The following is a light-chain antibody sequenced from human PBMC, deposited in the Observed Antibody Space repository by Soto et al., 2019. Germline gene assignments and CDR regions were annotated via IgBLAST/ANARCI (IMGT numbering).Light chain of an antibody. CDR3: CSYAGSVV. CDR1: NSAVGGYNS. J-gene: IGLJ2*01. CDR2: DVT. Sequence: QSALTQPRSVSGSPGQSVAISCTGANSAVGGYNSVSWYQQHPGKAPKLMIYDVTKRPSGVPDRYSGSKSGNTASLTISGLQAEDEADYYCCSYAGSVVFGGGTQLTVL. V-gene: IGLV2-11*01.